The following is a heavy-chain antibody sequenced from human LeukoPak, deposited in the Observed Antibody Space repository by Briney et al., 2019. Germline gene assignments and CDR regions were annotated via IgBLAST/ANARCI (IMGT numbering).Heavy chain of an antibody. CDR2: IIPIFGTA. CDR1: GGTFSSYA. J-gene: IGHJ4*02. Sequence: ASVKVSCKASGGTFSSYAISWVRQAPGQGLEWMGGIIPIFGTANYAQKFQGRVTITADKSTSTAYMELSSLRSEDTAVYYCASYSGSYGTGYWGQGTLVTVSS. V-gene: IGHV1-69*06. CDR3: ASYSGSYGTGY. D-gene: IGHD1-26*01.